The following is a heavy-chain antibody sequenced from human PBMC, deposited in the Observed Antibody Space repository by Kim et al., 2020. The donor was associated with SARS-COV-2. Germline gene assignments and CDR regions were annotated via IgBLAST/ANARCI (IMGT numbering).Heavy chain of an antibody. CDR3: AKGQDGYFHWL. D-gene: IGHD3-9*01. CDR2: ISGSGGST. CDR1: GFIFSSYG. V-gene: IGHV3-23*01. Sequence: GGSLRLSCAAAGFIFSSYGMSWVRQAPGKGLEWVSTISGSGGSTYYADSVKGRFTISRDNSKNTLYLQMNSLRAEDTAIYYCAKGQDGYFHWLGGQGTLVTVSS. J-gene: IGHJ4*02.